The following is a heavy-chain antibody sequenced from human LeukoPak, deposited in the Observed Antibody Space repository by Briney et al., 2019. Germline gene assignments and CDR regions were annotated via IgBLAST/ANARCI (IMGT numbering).Heavy chain of an antibody. CDR1: GFTFSSYW. J-gene: IGHJ6*03. D-gene: IGHD1-26*01. V-gene: IGHV3-7*01. CDR3: ARDPYSGSYVADLYYYYMDV. Sequence: GGSLRLSCAASGFTFSSYWMSWVRQAPGKGLEWVANIKQDGSEKYYVDSVKGRFTISRDNAKNSLYLQMNSLSAEDTAVYYCARDPYSGSYVADLYYYYMDVWGKGTTVTVSS. CDR2: IKQDGSEK.